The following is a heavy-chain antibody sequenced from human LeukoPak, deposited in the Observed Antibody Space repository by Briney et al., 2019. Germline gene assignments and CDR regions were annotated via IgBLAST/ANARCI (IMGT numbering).Heavy chain of an antibody. Sequence: ASAKASCKASGDTFTSYDINWVRQATGQGLEWMGWMNPNSGNTGYAQKFQGRVTITRNTSISTAYMELSRLRSEDTAVYYCARGMAAADDAFDIWGQGTMVTVSS. CDR3: ARGMAAADDAFDI. CDR1: GDTFTSYD. V-gene: IGHV1-8*03. D-gene: IGHD6-13*01. CDR2: MNPNSGNT. J-gene: IGHJ3*02.